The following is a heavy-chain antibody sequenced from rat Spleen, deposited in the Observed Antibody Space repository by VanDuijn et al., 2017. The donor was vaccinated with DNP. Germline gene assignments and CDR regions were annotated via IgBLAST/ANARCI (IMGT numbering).Heavy chain of an antibody. V-gene: IGHV5-27*01. J-gene: IGHJ2*01. CDR3: TTYYY. Sequence: EVQLVESGGGLVQPGRSLKLSCAASGFTFSNYDMAWVRQAPTKGLEWVASISTSGGSTYYRDSVKGRFTASSDNAKSTLYLQMDSLRAEDTATYYCTTYYYWGQGVMVTVTS. CDR2: ISTSGGST. CDR1: GFTFSNYD.